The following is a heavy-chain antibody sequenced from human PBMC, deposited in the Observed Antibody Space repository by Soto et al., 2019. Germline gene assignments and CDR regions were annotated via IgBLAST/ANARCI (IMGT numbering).Heavy chain of an antibody. D-gene: IGHD6-19*01. Sequence: EVQLVESGGGLVQPGGSLRLSCAASGFTFSGDSMFWVRQAPGKGLAYVSAINTNGVNTFYAKSVKGRFTISRDNSKNTMYLQMGRLRAEDLAVYYCARGRVEDSSGWATYFDYWGQGTLVTVSS. CDR1: GFTFSGDS. CDR3: ARGRVEDSSGWATYFDY. CDR2: INTNGVNT. V-gene: IGHV3-64*01. J-gene: IGHJ4*02.